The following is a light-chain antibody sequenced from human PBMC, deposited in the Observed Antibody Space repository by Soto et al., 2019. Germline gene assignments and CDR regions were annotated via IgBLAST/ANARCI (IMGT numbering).Light chain of an antibody. CDR2: GAS. CDR1: QSVSSN. V-gene: IGKV3-15*01. J-gene: IGKJ1*01. CDR3: QQYSNWPLT. Sequence: EIVMTQSPATLSVSPGERATLSCGASQSVSSNLAWYQQRPGQAPRFLIFGASTRATGIPARFSGSGSGTAFTLTISSLQSEDFAIYYCQQYSNWPLTFGQGTKVDI.